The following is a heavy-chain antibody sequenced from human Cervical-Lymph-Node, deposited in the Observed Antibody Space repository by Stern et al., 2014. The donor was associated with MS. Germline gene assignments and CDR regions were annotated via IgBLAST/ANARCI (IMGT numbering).Heavy chain of an antibody. D-gene: IGHD2-2*01. V-gene: IGHV3-9*01. Sequence: EVQLEESGGGLVQPGTSLRLSCAASGFTFADYAMHWVRQAPGKGMEWVSGFRWSGGYVGYADSVKGRFAISRDNAKKSLYLQMDSLRSEDTALYYCVKDVTSTSVNAFDIWGQGTMVTVSS. CDR2: FRWSGGYV. CDR1: GFTFADYA. J-gene: IGHJ3*02. CDR3: VKDVTSTSVNAFDI.